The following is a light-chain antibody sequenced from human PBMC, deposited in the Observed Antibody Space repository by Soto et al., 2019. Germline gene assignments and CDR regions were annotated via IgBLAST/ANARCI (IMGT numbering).Light chain of an antibody. J-gene: IGLJ3*02. CDR3: ASYTPSHTRV. CDR1: DSDIGAYNY. Sequence: QSALTQPASISGSPGQTITISCTGSDSDIGAYNYVSWYQHHPGKAPKLIIFEVNNQPSGVSHRFSGSKSANTASLTISGLQADDEADYYCASYTPSHTRVFGGGTKVTVL. V-gene: IGLV2-14*01. CDR2: EVN.